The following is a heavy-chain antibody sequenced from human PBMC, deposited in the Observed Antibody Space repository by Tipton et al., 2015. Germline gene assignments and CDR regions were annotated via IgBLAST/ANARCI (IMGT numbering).Heavy chain of an antibody. V-gene: IGHV4-38-2*01. D-gene: IGHD2-21*01. CDR3: ARQGTVVVIGMSHYYYYGMDV. J-gene: IGHJ6*02. Sequence: LRLSCAVPAYSISSDYYWDWIPQPPGKGLEWIGNIYYSGSTYYNPSLNSRVTISIDTSRNQFSLKLSSVTAADTAVYYCARQGTVVVIGMSHYYYYGMDVWGQGTTVTVSS. CDR1: AYSISSDYY. CDR2: IYYSGST.